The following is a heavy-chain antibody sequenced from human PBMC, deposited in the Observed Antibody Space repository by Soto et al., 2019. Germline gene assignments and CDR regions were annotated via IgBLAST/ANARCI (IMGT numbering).Heavy chain of an antibody. Sequence: QVQLVQSGGEVKKPGASVKISCTASGYTFTSYGISWVRQAPGQGLEWMGWISAYNGKTNYAQNVQGRVTMTTDTSTRTAYMDLRSQRSADTAVYYCARGGDVNYYHGMDVWGQGTTVTVSS. CDR2: ISAYNGKT. D-gene: IGHD5-12*01. CDR3: ARGGDVNYYHGMDV. J-gene: IGHJ6*02. V-gene: IGHV1-18*01. CDR1: GYTFTSYG.